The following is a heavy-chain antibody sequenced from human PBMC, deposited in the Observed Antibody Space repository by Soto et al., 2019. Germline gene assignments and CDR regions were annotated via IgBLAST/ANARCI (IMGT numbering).Heavy chain of an antibody. J-gene: IGHJ4*02. CDR2: IYWDDEK. CDR1: GVSLSTSSGGG. CDR3: AHILGIGDYYEGFDY. Sequence: QITLKESGPTLVKPPQTLTLTCTFSGVSLSTSSGGGVGWIRQPPGKALEWLAFIYWDDEKRYSPSLKSRLTVTKDASKNQVVLIVTNMDPVDTATYYCAHILGIGDYYEGFDYWGQGALVTVSS. V-gene: IGHV2-5*02. D-gene: IGHD4-17*01.